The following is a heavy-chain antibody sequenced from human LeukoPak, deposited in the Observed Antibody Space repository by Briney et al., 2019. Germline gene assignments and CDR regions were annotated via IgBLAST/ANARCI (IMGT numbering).Heavy chain of an antibody. CDR2: IRYDGSNK. CDR3: AKETASQTVSYYFDY. V-gene: IGHV3-30*02. J-gene: IGHJ4*02. Sequence: GGSLRLSCAASGFTFSSYGMGWVRQAPGKGREWVAFIRYDGSNKYYADSVKGRFTISRDNSKNPLYLQMNSLRAEDTAVYYCAKETASQTVSYYFDYWGQGTLVTVSS. CDR1: GFTFSSYG. D-gene: IGHD4-17*01.